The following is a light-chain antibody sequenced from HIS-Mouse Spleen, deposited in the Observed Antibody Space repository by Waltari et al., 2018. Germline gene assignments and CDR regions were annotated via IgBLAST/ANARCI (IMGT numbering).Light chain of an antibody. CDR1: SSDVGGYHY. J-gene: IGLJ2*01. CDR2: DVS. Sequence: QSALTQPASVSGSPGQSSTISFTGTSSDVGGYHYVSWYQQHPGKAPKLMIYDVSNRPSGVSNRFSGSKSGNTASLTISGLQAEDEADYYCSSYTSSSTLVFGGGTKLTVL. CDR3: SSYTSSSTLV. V-gene: IGLV2-14*03.